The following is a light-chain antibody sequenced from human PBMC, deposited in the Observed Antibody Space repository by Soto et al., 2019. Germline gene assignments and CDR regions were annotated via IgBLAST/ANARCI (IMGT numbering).Light chain of an antibody. V-gene: IGKV1-39*01. CDR2: AAS. CDR1: QSISSY. CDR3: QQSYSTPSCT. Sequence: DIQMTQSPSSVSASVGDRVTITCLASQSISSYLNWYQQKPGKAPKVLIYAASSLQSGVPSRFSGSGSGTDFTLTISSLQPEDFATYYCQQSYSTPSCTFGQGTKVDIK. J-gene: IGKJ1*01.